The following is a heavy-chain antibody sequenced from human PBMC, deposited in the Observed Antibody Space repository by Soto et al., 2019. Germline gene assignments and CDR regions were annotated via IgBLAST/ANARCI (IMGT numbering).Heavy chain of an antibody. CDR3: ARHTSGGGSYPFDF. J-gene: IGHJ4*02. V-gene: IGHV5-10-1*03. CDR1: GFIFTSYW. D-gene: IGHD3-10*01. CDR2: LNQMDSFA. Sequence: EVQLVQSGAEVKKPGDSLTISCKASGFIFTSYWLSWVRQMPGKGLEWMGMLNQMDSFANYSPSFRGHVTISPDTSVTTAYLKWSSLKASDTAIYYCARHTSGGGSYPFDFWGQGTLVTVSS.